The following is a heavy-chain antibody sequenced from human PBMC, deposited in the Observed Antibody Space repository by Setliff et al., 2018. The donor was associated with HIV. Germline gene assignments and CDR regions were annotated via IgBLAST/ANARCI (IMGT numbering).Heavy chain of an antibody. D-gene: IGHD3-3*01. Sequence: GGSLRLSCAASGFTFSSYWMSWVRQAPGKGLEWVANIKQDGSEKYYVDSVKGRFTISRDNAKNSLYLQMNSLRAEDTAVYYCARGDYNFWSGYFGASYYYYYMDVWGKGTTVTVSS. J-gene: IGHJ6*03. CDR3: ARGDYNFWSGYFGASYYYYYMDV. V-gene: IGHV3-7*03. CDR1: GFTFSSYW. CDR2: IKQDGSEK.